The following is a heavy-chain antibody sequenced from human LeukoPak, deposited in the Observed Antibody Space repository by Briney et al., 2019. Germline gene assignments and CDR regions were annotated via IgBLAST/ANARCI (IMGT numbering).Heavy chain of an antibody. CDR3: ARPSSRIYFDY. J-gene: IGHJ4*02. D-gene: IGHD1-14*01. CDR1: GFTFSAYW. V-gene: IGHV3-7*05. Sequence: GGSLRLSCAATGFTFSAYWMGWVRQAPGKGXXWVANINQDXVEKXXXXXVKGRFXXSRDNGKNSLYLQINSLRAEDTAVYYCARPSSRIYFDYWGQGTLVTVSS. CDR2: INQDXVEK.